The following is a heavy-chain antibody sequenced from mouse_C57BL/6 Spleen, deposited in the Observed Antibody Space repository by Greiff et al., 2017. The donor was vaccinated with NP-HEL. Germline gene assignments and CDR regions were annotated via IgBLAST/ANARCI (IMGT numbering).Heavy chain of an antibody. CDR2: INPSTGGT. CDR3: ARYRYSNYVDYYAMDY. D-gene: IGHD2-5*01. CDR1: GYSFTGYY. J-gene: IGHJ4*01. Sequence: VQLQQSGPELVKPGASVKISCKASGYSFTGYYMNWVKQSPEKSLEWIGEINPSTGGTTYNQKFKAKATLTVDKSSSTAYMQLKSLTSEDSAVYYCARYRYSNYVDYYAMDYWGQGTSVTVSS. V-gene: IGHV1-42*01.